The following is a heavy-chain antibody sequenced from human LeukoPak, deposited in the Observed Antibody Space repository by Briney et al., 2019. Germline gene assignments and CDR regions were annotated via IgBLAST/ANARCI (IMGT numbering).Heavy chain of an antibody. CDR3: ARNLEFYASSGVRSFDS. CDR1: GYTFTSYG. J-gene: IGHJ4*02. Sequence: ASVKVSCKASGYTFTSYGISWVRQAPAQGLEWMGWISANSGDTNYAQKLQGRVTMATDTSTSTAYMELRSLRSDDTAVYYCARNLEFYASSGVRSFDSWGQGTLVTVSS. D-gene: IGHD3-16*01. V-gene: IGHV1-18*01. CDR2: ISANSGDT.